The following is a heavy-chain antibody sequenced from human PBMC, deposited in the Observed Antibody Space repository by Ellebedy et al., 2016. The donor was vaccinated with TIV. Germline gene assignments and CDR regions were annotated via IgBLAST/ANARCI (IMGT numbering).Heavy chain of an antibody. Sequence: GESLKISCAASGFTFTQYWLHWVRQAPGKGPAWVSRINSDGSSTTYADSVKGRFTISRDNAKNTLYLQMNSLRAEDTAVYYCTREHWSSLPSWGQGTLVTVSS. CDR3: TREHWSSLPS. V-gene: IGHV3-74*01. D-gene: IGHD3-3*01. J-gene: IGHJ5*02. CDR1: GFTFTQYW. CDR2: INSDGSST.